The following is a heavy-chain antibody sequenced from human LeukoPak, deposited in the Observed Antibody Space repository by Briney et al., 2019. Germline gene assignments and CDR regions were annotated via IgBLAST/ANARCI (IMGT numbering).Heavy chain of an antibody. D-gene: IGHD3-22*01. CDR2: IIPILGIA. J-gene: IGHJ4*02. CDR3: ARDLTYYYDSSGYSDY. V-gene: IGHV1-69*04. Sequence: ASVKVSCKASGGTFSSYAISWVRQAPGQGLEWTGRIIPILGIASYAQKFQGRVTITADKSTSTAYMELSSLRSEDTAVYYCARDLTYYYDSSGYSDYWGQGTLVTVSS. CDR1: GGTFSSYA.